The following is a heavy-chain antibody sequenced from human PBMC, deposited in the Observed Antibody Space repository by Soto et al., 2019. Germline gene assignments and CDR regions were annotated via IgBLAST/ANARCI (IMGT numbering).Heavy chain of an antibody. CDR3: ARRDMLTGYVYFDY. Sequence: GESLKISCQASGYTFTKCWVGWVRQMPGKGLEWMGIIYPDDSDTRYSPSFQGHVTISADKSISTAYLQWSSLKASDSATYYCARRDMLTGYVYFDYWGQGTQVTVSS. CDR1: GYTFTKCW. J-gene: IGHJ4*02. D-gene: IGHD3-9*01. CDR2: IYPDDSDT. V-gene: IGHV5-51*01.